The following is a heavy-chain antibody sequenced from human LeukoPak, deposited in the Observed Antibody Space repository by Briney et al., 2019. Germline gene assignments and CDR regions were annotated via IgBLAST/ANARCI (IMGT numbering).Heavy chain of an antibody. Sequence: SETLSLTCTASGGSISSYYGSWIRQTAGKGLEWIGRIYTSGSTNYNPSRKSRVTMSVDTSKNQFSLKLSSVTAADAAVYYCARGYPTFDFWSGYWGVGAFDIWGQGRMVTVYS. CDR3: ARGYPTFDFWSGYWGVGAFDI. V-gene: IGHV4-4*07. J-gene: IGHJ3*02. D-gene: IGHD3-3*01. CDR1: GGSISSYY. CDR2: IYTSGST.